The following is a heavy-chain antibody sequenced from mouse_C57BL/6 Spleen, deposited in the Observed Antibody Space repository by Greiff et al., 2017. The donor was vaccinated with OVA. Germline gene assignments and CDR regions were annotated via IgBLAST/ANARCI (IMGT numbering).Heavy chain of an antibody. CDR1: GFTFSSYG. CDR3: ARPFYFRAMDY. Sequence: EVQRVESGGDLVKPGGSLKLSCAASGFTFSSYGMSWVRQTPDKRLEWVATISSGGSYTYYPDSVKGRFTISRDNAKNTLYLQMSSLKSEDTAMYYCARPFYFRAMDYWGQGTSVTVSS. V-gene: IGHV5-6*01. D-gene: IGHD2-1*01. J-gene: IGHJ4*01. CDR2: ISSGGSYT.